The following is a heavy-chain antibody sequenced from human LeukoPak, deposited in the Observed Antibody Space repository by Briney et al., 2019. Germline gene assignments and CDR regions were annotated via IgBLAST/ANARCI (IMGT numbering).Heavy chain of an antibody. CDR3: AELGITMIGGV. J-gene: IGHJ6*04. CDR2: ISSSGSTI. Sequence: GGSLRLSCAASGFIFSNYGMHWVRQAPGKGLEWVSYISSSGSTIYYADSVKGRFTISRDNAKNSLYLQMNSLRAEDTAVYYCAELGITMIGGVWGKGTTVTISS. V-gene: IGHV3-48*04. D-gene: IGHD3-10*02. CDR1: GFIFSNYG.